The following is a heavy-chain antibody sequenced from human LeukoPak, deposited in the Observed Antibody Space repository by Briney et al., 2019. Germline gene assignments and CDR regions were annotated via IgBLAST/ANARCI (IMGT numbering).Heavy chain of an antibody. CDR1: GFTFSSYA. D-gene: IGHD3-3*01. CDR2: ISGSGGSK. V-gene: IGHV3-23*01. Sequence: GGSLRLSCAASGFTFSSYAMSWVRQAPGKGLEWVSAISGSGGSKYYADSVKGRFTISRDNSKNTLYLQMNSLRAEDTAVYYCAKVVPYYDFWSGYPFDYWGQGTLVTVSS. CDR3: AKVVPYYDFWSGYPFDY. J-gene: IGHJ4*02.